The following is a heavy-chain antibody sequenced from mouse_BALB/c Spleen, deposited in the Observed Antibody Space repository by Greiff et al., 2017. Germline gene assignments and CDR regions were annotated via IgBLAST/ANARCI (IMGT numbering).Heavy chain of an antibody. V-gene: IGHV1-69*02. CDR3: TRGGITYYYAMDY. J-gene: IGHJ4*01. CDR2: IYPSDSYT. CDR1: GYTFTSYW. Sequence: QVQLQQPGAELVRPGASVKLSCKASGYTFTSYWINWGKQRPGQGLEWIGNIYPSDSYTNYNQKFKDKATLTVDKSSSTAYMQLSSPTSEDSAVYYCTRGGITYYYAMDYWGQGTSVTVSS. D-gene: IGHD2-4*01.